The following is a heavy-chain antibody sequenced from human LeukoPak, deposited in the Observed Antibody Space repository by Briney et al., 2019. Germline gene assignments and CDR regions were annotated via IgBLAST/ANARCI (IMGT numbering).Heavy chain of an antibody. CDR1: GYTFINND. CDR3: ARSHTQKEFCGGGRCYPTVWWFDP. Sequence: GASVKVSCKTSGYTFINNDINWVRQAPGQGLEWMAWIEPKKDNRGYAQNFQGRVTMTTDISINTAYLELSSLRSEDTAVYYCARSHTQKEFCGGGRCYPTVWWFDPWGQGTLVTVSS. D-gene: IGHD2-15*01. V-gene: IGHV1-8*01. J-gene: IGHJ5*02. CDR2: IEPKKDNR.